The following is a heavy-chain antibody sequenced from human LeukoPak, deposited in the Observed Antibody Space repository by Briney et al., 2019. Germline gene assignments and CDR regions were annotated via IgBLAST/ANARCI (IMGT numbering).Heavy chain of an antibody. V-gene: IGHV3-53*01. CDR3: ARDQREFDAFDI. Sequence: PGGSLRLYCVASGFSVSTSYMNWVRQPPGRGLEWVSVIYSGGNTYYTDSVKGRFIISRDNSKNTIDLRMNSLRAEDTAVYYCARDQREFDAFDIWGPGTMVTVSS. J-gene: IGHJ3*02. CDR2: IYSGGNT. D-gene: IGHD3-10*01. CDR1: GFSVSTSY.